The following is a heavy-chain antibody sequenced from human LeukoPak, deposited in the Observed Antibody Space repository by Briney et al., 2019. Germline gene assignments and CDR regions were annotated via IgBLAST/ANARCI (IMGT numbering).Heavy chain of an antibody. V-gene: IGHV3-48*01. Sequence: GGSLRLSCVGSGFTFGSYSMNWVRHAPGKGLEWVSYIGHTGSITDYADSVKGRFTISRDNSKNTLYLQMNSLRVEDTAIYYCVKDPFCGDGCHRTAGWGQGSLATVSS. D-gene: IGHD2-21*01. CDR3: VKDPFCGDGCHRTAG. CDR2: IGHTGSIT. J-gene: IGHJ4*02. CDR1: GFTFGSYS.